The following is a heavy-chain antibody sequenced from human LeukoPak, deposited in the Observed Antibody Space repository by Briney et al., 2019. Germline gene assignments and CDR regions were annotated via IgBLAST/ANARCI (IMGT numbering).Heavy chain of an antibody. CDR2: ISSSSSYI. V-gene: IGHV3-21*01. D-gene: IGHD3-10*01. CDR3: ARGGFGY. J-gene: IGHJ4*02. CDR1: GFSFNDHW. Sequence: GGSLRLSCAASGFSFNDHWMHWVRQAPGKGLEWVSSISSSSSYIYYADSVKGRFTISRDNAKNSLYLQMNSLRAEDTAVYYCARGGFGYWGQGTLVTVSS.